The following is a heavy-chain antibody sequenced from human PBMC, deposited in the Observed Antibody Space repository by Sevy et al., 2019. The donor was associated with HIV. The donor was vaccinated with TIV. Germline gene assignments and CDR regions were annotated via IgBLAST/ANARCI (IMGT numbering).Heavy chain of an antibody. Sequence: GESLKISCAASGFIFSSYAMSWVRQAPGKGLEWVSGISGSGNSTYYADSVKGRFTISRDNSKNTLYLQMNSLRAEDAAVYYCAKNSRAAVTTGLYYWGQGTLVTVSS. CDR1: GFIFSSYA. CDR2: ISGSGNST. V-gene: IGHV3-23*01. CDR3: AKNSRAAVTTGLYY. J-gene: IGHJ4*02. D-gene: IGHD4-17*01.